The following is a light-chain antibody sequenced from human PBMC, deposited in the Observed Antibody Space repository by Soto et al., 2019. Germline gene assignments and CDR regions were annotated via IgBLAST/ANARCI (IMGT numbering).Light chain of an antibody. Sequence: QSVLTQPPSASGTPGQRVTISCSGSSSNIGSNTVNWYQQLPGTAPKLLIYSNNQRPSGVPDRFSGSKSGTSASLAISGLQSEDEADYYCAAWDDSLVVFGGGTKFTVL. CDR1: SSNIGSNT. J-gene: IGLJ2*01. CDR2: SNN. CDR3: AAWDDSLVV. V-gene: IGLV1-44*01.